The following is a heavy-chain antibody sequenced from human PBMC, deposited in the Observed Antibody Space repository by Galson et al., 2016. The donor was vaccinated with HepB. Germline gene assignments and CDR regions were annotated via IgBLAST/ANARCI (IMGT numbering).Heavy chain of an antibody. CDR2: ISYDGGNK. CDR3: ARGAGARSYSSGWYY. Sequence: SLRLSCAASGFTFSSYAMHWVRQAPGKGLEWVAVISYDGGNKYYADSVKGRFTISRDNSKNTLYLQMNSLRAEDTAVYYCARGAGARSYSSGWYYWGQGTLVTVSS. CDR1: GFTFSSYA. V-gene: IGHV3-30-3*01. D-gene: IGHD6-19*01. J-gene: IGHJ4*02.